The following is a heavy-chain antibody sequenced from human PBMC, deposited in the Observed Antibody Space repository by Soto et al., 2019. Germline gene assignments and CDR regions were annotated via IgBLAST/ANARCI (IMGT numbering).Heavy chain of an antibody. CDR2: INHSGST. V-gene: IGHV4-34*01. J-gene: IGHJ4*02. CDR3: ARGATGTRDFDF. D-gene: IGHD1-1*01. Sequence: SETLSLTCAVYGGSFSAYYGSWIRQPPGKGLEWIGEINHSGSTNYNPSLKSRVTISGDTSKNQLSLKVRSVTAADTAGYYCARGATGTRDFDFWGQGTLVTVSS. CDR1: GGSFSAYY.